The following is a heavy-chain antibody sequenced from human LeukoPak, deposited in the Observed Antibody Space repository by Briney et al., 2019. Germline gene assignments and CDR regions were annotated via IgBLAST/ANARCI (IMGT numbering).Heavy chain of an antibody. D-gene: IGHD6-19*01. V-gene: IGHV3-30*02. J-gene: IGHJ4*02. CDR1: GFTFSNYG. CDR3: AKGGQWLEPGLGH. CDR2: IRSDGSDK. Sequence: GGSLRLSCAASGFTFSNYGVHWVRQAPGKGLYWVAFIRSDGSDKYYADSVKGRFTISRDNSKNTLYLQMNSLREEDTALYYCAKGGQWLEPGLGHWGQGTLVTVSS.